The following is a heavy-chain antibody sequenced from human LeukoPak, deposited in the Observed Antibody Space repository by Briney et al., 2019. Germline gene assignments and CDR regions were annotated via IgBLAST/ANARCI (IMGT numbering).Heavy chain of an antibody. CDR2: ISSSGSTI. Sequence: GSLRLSCAASGFTFSDYYMSWIRQAPGKGLEWVSYISSSGSTIYYADSVKGRFTISRDNAKNSLYLQMNSLRAEDTAVYHCARAPRYCSSTSCFFPDYWGQGTLVTVSS. D-gene: IGHD2-2*01. V-gene: IGHV3-11*01. CDR3: ARAPRYCSSTSCFFPDY. J-gene: IGHJ4*02. CDR1: GFTFSDYY.